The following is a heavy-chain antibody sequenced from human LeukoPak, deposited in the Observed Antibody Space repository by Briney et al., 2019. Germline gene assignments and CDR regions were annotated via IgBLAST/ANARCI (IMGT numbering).Heavy chain of an antibody. Sequence: GASVKVSCKASGYTFTNYGISWVRQAPGQGLEWMGGIIPIFGTANYAQKFQGRVTITADESTSTAYMELSSLRSEDTAVYYCARGRSGQLWLRVGLRYYGMDVWGQGTTVTVSS. CDR3: ARGRSGQLWLRVGLRYYGMDV. J-gene: IGHJ6*02. CDR2: IIPIFGTA. D-gene: IGHD5-18*01. CDR1: GYTFTNYG. V-gene: IGHV1-69*13.